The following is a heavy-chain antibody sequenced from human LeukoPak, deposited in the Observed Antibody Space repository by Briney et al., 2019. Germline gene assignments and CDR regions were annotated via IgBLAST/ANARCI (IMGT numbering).Heavy chain of an antibody. Sequence: ASVKVSCKASGYTFTSYDINWVRQATGQGLEWMGWMNPNSGNTGYAQKFQGRVTITRDMSTSTAYMELSSLRSEDTAVYYCAADPITIFGGWEYMDVWGKGTTVTVSS. CDR3: AADPITIFGGWEYMDV. CDR1: GYTFTSYD. V-gene: IGHV1-8*03. CDR2: MNPNSGNT. J-gene: IGHJ6*03. D-gene: IGHD3-3*01.